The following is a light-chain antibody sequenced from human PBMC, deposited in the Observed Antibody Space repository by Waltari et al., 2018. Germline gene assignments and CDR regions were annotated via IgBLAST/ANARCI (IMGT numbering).Light chain of an antibody. CDR3: SSYTDINIALI. J-gene: IGLJ2*01. V-gene: IGLV2-14*01. CDR2: DVS. Sequence: QSALTQPASMSGSPGQSTTISCTGTSRDIGGYDFISWYQQHPGKSPRLIIFDVSLRPSGVSGRFSGSKSGNTASLSISGLQADDEADYFCSSYTDINIALIFGGGTKVTVL. CDR1: SRDIGGYDF.